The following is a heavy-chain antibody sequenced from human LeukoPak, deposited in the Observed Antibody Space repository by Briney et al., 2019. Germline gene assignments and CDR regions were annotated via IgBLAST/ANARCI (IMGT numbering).Heavy chain of an antibody. CDR3: ARGRGWRIQLWEFDY. Sequence: GASVKVSCKASGYTFTSYDINWVRQATGQGLEWMGWMNPNSGNTGYAQKFQGRVTMTRNTSISTAYMGLSSLRSEDTAVYYCARGRGWRIQLWEFDYWGQGTLVTVSS. J-gene: IGHJ4*02. CDR2: MNPNSGNT. CDR1: GYTFTSYD. D-gene: IGHD5-18*01. V-gene: IGHV1-8*01.